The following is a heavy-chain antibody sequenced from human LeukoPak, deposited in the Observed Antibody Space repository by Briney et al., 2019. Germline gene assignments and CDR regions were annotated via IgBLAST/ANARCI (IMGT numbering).Heavy chain of an antibody. V-gene: IGHV1-18*01. Sequence: ASVKVSCKASGYTFTSYGISWLRQAPGQGLEWMGWISAYNGNTNYAQKLQGRVTMTTDTSTSTAYMEPRSLRSDDTAVYYCARDPESGDSSGYYPLFDYWGQGTLVTVSS. CDR2: ISAYNGNT. J-gene: IGHJ4*02. CDR1: GYTFTSYG. CDR3: ARDPESGDSSGYYPLFDY. D-gene: IGHD3-22*01.